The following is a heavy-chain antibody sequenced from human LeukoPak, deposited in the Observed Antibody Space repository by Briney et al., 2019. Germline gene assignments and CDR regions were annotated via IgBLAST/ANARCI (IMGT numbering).Heavy chain of an antibody. CDR3: ARDPDYYDSSGSSGYFDL. V-gene: IGHV4-59*01. Sequence: PSETLSLTCTVSGGSISSYYWSWIRQPPGKGLEWIGYTYYSGSTNYNPSLKSRVTISVDTSKNQFSLKLSSVTAADTAVYYCARDPDYYDSSGSSGYFDLWGRGTLVTVSS. D-gene: IGHD3-22*01. CDR2: TYYSGST. J-gene: IGHJ2*01. CDR1: GGSISSYY.